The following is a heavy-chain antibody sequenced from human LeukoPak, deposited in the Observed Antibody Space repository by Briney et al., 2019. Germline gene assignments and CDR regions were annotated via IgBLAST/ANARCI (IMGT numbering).Heavy chain of an antibody. Sequence: GGSLRLSCAASGFTSSSTWMHWVRLVPGKGLVWVSRINSDGSNPIYADSVKGRFTISRDNAKNTLYLQMSSLRAEDTAVYYCARDWYYAVDYWGQGTLVTVSS. CDR3: ARDWYYAVDY. CDR2: INSDGSNP. D-gene: IGHD3-10*01. CDR1: GFTSSSTW. V-gene: IGHV3-74*01. J-gene: IGHJ4*02.